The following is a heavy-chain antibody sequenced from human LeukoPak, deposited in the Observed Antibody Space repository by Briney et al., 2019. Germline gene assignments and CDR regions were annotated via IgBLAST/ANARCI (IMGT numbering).Heavy chain of an antibody. D-gene: IGHD6-19*01. J-gene: IGHJ4*02. Sequence: GGPLRLSCAASGFTFSSYSMNWVRQAPGKGLEWVSSISSSSYIYYADSVKGRFTISRDNAKNSLYLQMNSLRAEDTAVYYCARVGGSGWNDFDYWGQGTLVTVSS. CDR3: ARVGGSGWNDFDY. CDR1: GFTFSSYS. V-gene: IGHV3-21*01. CDR2: ISSSSYI.